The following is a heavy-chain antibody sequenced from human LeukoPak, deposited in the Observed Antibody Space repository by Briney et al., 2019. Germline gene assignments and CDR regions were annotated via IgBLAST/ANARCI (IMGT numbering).Heavy chain of an antibody. V-gene: IGHV3-21*01. CDR2: ISSSSSYI. Sequence: GGSLRLSCAASGFTFGSYNMNWVRQAPGKGLEWVSSISSSSSYIYYADSVKGRFTISRDNAKNSLYLQMNSLRAEDTAVYYCARDSIRTSGNQNYFDSWGQGTLVTVSS. D-gene: IGHD3-10*01. J-gene: IGHJ4*02. CDR1: GFTFGSYN. CDR3: ARDSIRTSGNQNYFDS.